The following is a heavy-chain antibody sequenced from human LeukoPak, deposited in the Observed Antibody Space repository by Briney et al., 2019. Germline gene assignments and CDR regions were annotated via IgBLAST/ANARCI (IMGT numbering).Heavy chain of an antibody. V-gene: IGHV4-38-2*02. CDR3: AVRQPYYYYYMDV. CDR1: GYSISSGYY. D-gene: IGHD5-18*01. Sequence: PSETLSLTCTVSGYSISSGYYWGWIRQPPGKGLEWIGSIYHSGSTYYNPSLKSRVTISVDTSKNQFSLKLSSVTAADTAVYYCAVRQPYYYYYMDVWGKGTTVTVSS. CDR2: IYHSGST. J-gene: IGHJ6*03.